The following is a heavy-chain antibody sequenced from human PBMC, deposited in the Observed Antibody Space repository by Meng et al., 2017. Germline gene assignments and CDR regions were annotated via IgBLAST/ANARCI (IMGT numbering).Heavy chain of an antibody. CDR2: IYYSGRT. D-gene: IGHD3-10*01. Sequence: RLPLQWTGPGVEKPSDPPSALCTVSGGSISSSSYYWGWIRQPPGKGLEWIGSIYYSGRTYYNPSLKSRVTISVDTSKNQFSLKLSSVTAADTAVYYCARDMGDYFDYWGQGTLVTVSS. J-gene: IGHJ4*02. CDR3: ARDMGDYFDY. CDR1: GGSISSSSYY. V-gene: IGHV4-39*06.